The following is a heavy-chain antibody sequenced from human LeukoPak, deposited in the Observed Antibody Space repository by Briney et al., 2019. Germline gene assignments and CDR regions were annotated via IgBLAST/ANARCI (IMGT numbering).Heavy chain of an antibody. CDR3: AKGIVVPAASDY. Sequence: PGGSQRLSCAASGFTFSSYWMSWVRQAPGKGLEWVANIKQDGSEKYYVDSVKGRFTISRDNAKNTLYLQMNSLRAEDTAVYYCAKGIVVPAASDYWGQGTLVTVSS. J-gene: IGHJ4*02. D-gene: IGHD2-2*01. CDR2: IKQDGSEK. CDR1: GFTFSSYW. V-gene: IGHV3-7*03.